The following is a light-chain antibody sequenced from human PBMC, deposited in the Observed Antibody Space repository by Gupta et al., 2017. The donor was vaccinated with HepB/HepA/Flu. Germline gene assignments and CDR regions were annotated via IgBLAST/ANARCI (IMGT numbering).Light chain of an antibody. J-gene: IGLJ2*01. CDR3: GTWDNSLTPWV. V-gene: IGLV1-51*02. CDR1: TSTLGNNY. Sequence: QSVLTQPPSVSAAPRPPVTISCSRTTSTLGNNYVSWYQHLPGTAPQILISQNDKRPSGIPDRGYGSKSGTSATLGITGLQTGDEADYYCGTWDNSLTPWVFGGGTKLTVL. CDR2: QND.